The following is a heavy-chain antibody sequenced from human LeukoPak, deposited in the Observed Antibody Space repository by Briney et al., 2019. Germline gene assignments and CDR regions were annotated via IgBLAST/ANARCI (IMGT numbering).Heavy chain of an antibody. CDR2: ISHDGSNK. J-gene: IGHJ4*02. V-gene: IGHV3-30*03. D-gene: IGHD5-24*01. CDR3: ARDRGYSYADY. Sequence: GGSLRLSCAASGFTFSTYGMHWVRQAPGKGLEWVAVISHDGSNKYDADSVRGRFAISRDNSKNILYLQMNSLRAEDTAVYYCARDRGYSYADYWGQGTLVTVSS. CDR1: GFTFSTYG.